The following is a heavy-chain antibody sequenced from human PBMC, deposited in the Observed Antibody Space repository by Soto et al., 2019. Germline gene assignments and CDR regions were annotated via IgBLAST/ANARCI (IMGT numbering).Heavy chain of an antibody. Sequence: GGSLRLSCAASGFTFSSYGMHWVRQAPGKGLEWVAVISYDGSNKYYADSVKGRFTISRDNSKNTLYLQMNSLRAEDTAVYYCAKDLVIVAHGPFDYWGQGTLVTVSS. D-gene: IGHD5-12*01. CDR2: ISYDGSNK. CDR1: GFTFSSYG. V-gene: IGHV3-30*18. J-gene: IGHJ4*02. CDR3: AKDLVIVAHGPFDY.